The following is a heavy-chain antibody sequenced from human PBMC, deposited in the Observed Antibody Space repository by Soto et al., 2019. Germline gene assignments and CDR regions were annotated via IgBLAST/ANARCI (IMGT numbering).Heavy chain of an antibody. D-gene: IGHD1-1*01. CDR2: IYATGTT. CDR1: GASISGFY. V-gene: IGHV4-4*07. J-gene: IGHJ5*02. Sequence: SKSLSLTCGFSGASISGFYWSWIRKSAGKGLEWIGRIYATGTTDYNPSLKSRVMMSVDTSKKQFSLKLRSVTAADTAVYYCVRDGTKTLRDWFDPWGQGISVTVSS. CDR3: VRDGTKTLRDWFDP.